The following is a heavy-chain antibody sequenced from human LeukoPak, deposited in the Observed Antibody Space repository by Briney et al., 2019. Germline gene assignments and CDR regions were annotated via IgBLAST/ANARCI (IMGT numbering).Heavy chain of an antibody. Sequence: GGSLRLSCSASRFTFSSYAMHWVRQAPGKGLEYVSAISSNGGSTYYADSVKGRFTISRDNSKNTLYLQMNSLRAEDTAVYYCAKVPRAELTYYFDYWGQGTLVTVSS. J-gene: IGHJ4*02. CDR1: RFTFSSYA. CDR3: AKVPRAELTYYFDY. V-gene: IGHV3-64*04. D-gene: IGHD1-7*01. CDR2: ISSNGGST.